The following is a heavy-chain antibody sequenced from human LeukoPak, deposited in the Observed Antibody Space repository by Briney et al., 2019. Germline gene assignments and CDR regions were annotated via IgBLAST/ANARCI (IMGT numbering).Heavy chain of an antibody. D-gene: IGHD5-18*01. CDR2: IYPGDSDT. CDR3: ARQGSGYSPTYYYYMDV. Sequence: GESLKISCKGSGYIFTNYWIAWVRQMPGKGLEWMGIIYPGDSDTRYSPSFQGQVTISADKSISTAYLQWSSLKASDTAMYYCARQGSGYSPTYYYYMDVWGKGTTVTISS. V-gene: IGHV5-51*01. CDR1: GYIFTNYW. J-gene: IGHJ6*03.